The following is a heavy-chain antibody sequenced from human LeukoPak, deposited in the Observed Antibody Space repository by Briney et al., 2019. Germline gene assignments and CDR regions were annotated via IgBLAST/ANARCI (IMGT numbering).Heavy chain of an antibody. Sequence: SETLSLTCAVYGGSFSGYYWSWIRQPPGKGLEWIGEINHSGSTNYNPSLKSRVTISVDTSKNQFSLKLSSVTAADTAVYYCARGGIFGVVKKIKNYFDYWGQGTPVTVSS. CDR2: INHSGST. D-gene: IGHD3-3*01. V-gene: IGHV4-34*01. CDR3: ARGGIFGVVKKIKNYFDY. J-gene: IGHJ4*02. CDR1: GGSFSGYY.